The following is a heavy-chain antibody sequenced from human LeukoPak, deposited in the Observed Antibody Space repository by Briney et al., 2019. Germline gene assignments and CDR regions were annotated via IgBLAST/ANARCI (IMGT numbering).Heavy chain of an antibody. CDR2: INHSGST. Sequence: SETLSLTCAVYGGSFSGYYWSWIRQPPGKGLEWIGEINHSGSTNYNPSLKSRVTISVDTSKNQFSLKLSSVTAADTAVYYCARESTPAYWGQGTLVTVSS. D-gene: IGHD2-2*01. V-gene: IGHV4-34*01. J-gene: IGHJ4*02. CDR3: ARESTPAY. CDR1: GGSFSGYY.